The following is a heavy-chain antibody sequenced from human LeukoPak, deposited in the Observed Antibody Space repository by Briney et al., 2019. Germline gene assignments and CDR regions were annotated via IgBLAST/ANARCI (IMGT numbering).Heavy chain of an antibody. J-gene: IGHJ4*02. V-gene: IGHV6-1*01. CDR3: ARDREAHLDY. Sequence: SQTLSLTCAISGDSVSSNSAAWNWLRQSPSRGLEWLGRTYYRSNWYNDYAVSVKSRMTINPDISKNQFSLQLNSVTPEDTAVYYCARDREAHLDYWGQGTLVTVSS. CDR1: GDSVSSNSAA. CDR2: TYYRSNWYN.